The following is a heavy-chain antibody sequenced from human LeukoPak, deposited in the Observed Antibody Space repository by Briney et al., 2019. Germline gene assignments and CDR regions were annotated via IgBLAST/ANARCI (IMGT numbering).Heavy chain of an antibody. J-gene: IGHJ4*02. CDR3: ANLVY. CDR1: GFTFDDYA. V-gene: IGHV3-9*03. Sequence: GGSLRLSCAASGFTFDDYAMHWVRQAPGKGLEWVSGISWNSGSIGYADSVKGRFSISRDNAKNSLYLQMNSLRAEDMALYYCANLVYWGQGTLVTVSS. D-gene: IGHD3-16*01. CDR2: ISWNSGSI.